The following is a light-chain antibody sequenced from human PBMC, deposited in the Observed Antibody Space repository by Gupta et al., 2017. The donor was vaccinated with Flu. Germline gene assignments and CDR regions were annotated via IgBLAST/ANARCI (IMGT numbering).Light chain of an antibody. CDR1: QSISNTY. V-gene: IGKV3-20*01. CDR3: QQYGFLPRT. J-gene: IGKJ1*01. CDR2: GAS. Sequence: EGATLSCRASQSISNTYLAWYQQKRGQAPRLLFYGASARAPGVPARFSGSGSGPDFTLTIRRLEPEDFAVYYCQQYGFLPRTFGQGTKVEIK.